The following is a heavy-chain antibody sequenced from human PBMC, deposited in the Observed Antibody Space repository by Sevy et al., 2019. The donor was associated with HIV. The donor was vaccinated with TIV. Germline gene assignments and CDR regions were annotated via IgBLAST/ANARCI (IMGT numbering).Heavy chain of an antibody. CDR2: ITYDGSNK. CDR3: AKDPYSHYYYYYMDV. V-gene: IGHV3-30*18. D-gene: IGHD4-4*01. CDR1: GFTFSSYG. Sequence: GGSLRLSCAASGFTFSSYGMHWVRQAPGKGLEWVAVITYDGSNKYYADSVKGRFTISRDNSKNTLYLQMNSLRAEDTAVYYCAKDPYSHYYYYYMDVWGKGTTVNVSS. J-gene: IGHJ6*03.